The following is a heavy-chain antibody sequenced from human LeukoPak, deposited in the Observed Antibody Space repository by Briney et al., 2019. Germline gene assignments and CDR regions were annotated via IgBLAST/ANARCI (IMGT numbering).Heavy chain of an antibody. Sequence: SQTLSLTCTVSGGSISSGSYYWSWIRQPAGKGLEWIGRIYTSGSTNYNPSLKSRVTMSVDTSKNQFSLKLSSVTAADTAVYYCARGLLSTVEYWGQGTLVTGSS. V-gene: IGHV4-61*02. CDR3: ARGLLSTVEY. CDR2: IYTSGST. CDR1: GGSISSGSYY. J-gene: IGHJ4*02. D-gene: IGHD4-11*01.